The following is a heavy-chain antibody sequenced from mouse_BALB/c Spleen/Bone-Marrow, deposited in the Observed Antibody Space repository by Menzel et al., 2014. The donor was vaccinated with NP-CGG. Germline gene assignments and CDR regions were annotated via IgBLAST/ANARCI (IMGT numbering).Heavy chain of an antibody. CDR1: GFTFSDYG. J-gene: IGHJ1*01. CDR2: ISNLAYSI. D-gene: IGHD2-3*01. V-gene: IGHV5-15*02. Sequence: EVMLVESGGGLVQPGGSRKLSCAASGFTFSDYGMAWVQQAPGKGPEWVAFISNLAYSIYYADTVTGRFTISRENAKNTLYLEISSLRSEDSAMYYCARAGYDGYPWYFDVWGAGTTVTVSS. CDR3: ARAGYDGYPWYFDV.